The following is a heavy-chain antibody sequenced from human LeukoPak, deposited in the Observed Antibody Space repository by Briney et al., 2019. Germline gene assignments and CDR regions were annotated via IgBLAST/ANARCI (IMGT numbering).Heavy chain of an antibody. CDR1: GGPISSGGYY. J-gene: IGHJ4*02. CDR2: IYYSGST. V-gene: IGHV4-31*03. CDR3: ARGDDGALDY. D-gene: IGHD4-17*01. Sequence: SETLSLTCTVSGGPISSGGYYWSWIRQHPGKGLEWIGYIYYSGSTYYNPSLKSRVTISVDTSKNQFSLKLSSVTAADTAVYYCARGDDGALDYWGQGTLVTVSS.